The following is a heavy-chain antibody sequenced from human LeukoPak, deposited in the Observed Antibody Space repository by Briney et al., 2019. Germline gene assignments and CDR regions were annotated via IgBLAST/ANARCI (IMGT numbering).Heavy chain of an antibody. V-gene: IGHV4-59*08. CDR1: GGSISSYY. D-gene: IGHD1-26*01. CDR3: ARLNSGTYSPAYFDY. J-gene: IGHJ4*02. CDR2: IYYSGST. Sequence: SETLSLTCTVSGGSISSYYWSWIRQPPGKGLEWIGYIYYSGSTNYNPSLKSRVTISVDTSKNQFSLKLSSVTAADTAVYYCARLNSGTYSPAYFDYWGQGALVTVSS.